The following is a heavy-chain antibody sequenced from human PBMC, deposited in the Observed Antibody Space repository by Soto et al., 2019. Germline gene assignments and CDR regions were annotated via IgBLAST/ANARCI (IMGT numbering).Heavy chain of an antibody. CDR3: ARDGDVNTGFGKDY. V-gene: IGHV3-33*01. CDR1: GFTFSSYG. J-gene: IGHJ4*02. Sequence: ESGGGVVQPGRSLRLSCAASGFTFSSYGMHWVRQAPGKGLEWVAFIWHDGGNKFYEESVKGRFTISRDNSKNTLYLQMTSLSAEDTAMYYCARDGDVNTGFGKDYWGQGTLVTVSS. D-gene: IGHD3-16*01. CDR2: IWHDGGNK.